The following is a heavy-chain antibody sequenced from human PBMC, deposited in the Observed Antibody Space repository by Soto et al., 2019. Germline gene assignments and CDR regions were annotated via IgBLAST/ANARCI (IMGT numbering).Heavy chain of an antibody. Sequence: EVQLLKSGGGLVQPGGSLRLSCAASGFTFSSYAMSWVRQAPGKGLEWVSAISGSGGSTYYADSVKGRFTISRDNSKNTLYLQINSLSAEDTAVYYCAKDQGGYYDSSGYPSYYFDYWGQGTLVTVSS. D-gene: IGHD3-22*01. J-gene: IGHJ4*02. CDR2: ISGSGGST. CDR3: AKDQGGYYDSSGYPSYYFDY. V-gene: IGHV3-23*01. CDR1: GFTFSSYA.